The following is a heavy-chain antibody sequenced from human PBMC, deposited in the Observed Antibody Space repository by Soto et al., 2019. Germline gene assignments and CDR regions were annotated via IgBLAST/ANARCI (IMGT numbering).Heavy chain of an antibody. D-gene: IGHD3-10*01. V-gene: IGHV3-30*18. CDR1: GFTFSSYG. CDR3: AKDRKESSDAFDY. Sequence: GGSLRLSCAASGFTFSSYGMHWVRQAPGKGLEWVAVISYDGSNKYYADSVKGRFTISRDNSKNTLYLQMNSLRAEDTAVYYCAKDRKESSDAFDYWGQGTLVTVSS. J-gene: IGHJ4*02. CDR2: ISYDGSNK.